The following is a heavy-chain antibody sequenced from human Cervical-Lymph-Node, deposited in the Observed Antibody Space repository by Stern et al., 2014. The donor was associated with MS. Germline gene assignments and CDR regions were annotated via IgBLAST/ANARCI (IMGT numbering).Heavy chain of an antibody. CDR1: ASTFSAYS. CDR3: TTRDNYGDY. D-gene: IGHD3-16*01. V-gene: IGHV3-21*01. Sequence: QLVESGGGLVKPGGSLRLSCAVSASTFSAYSINWVRHAPGPGLEWVASIRGGTGSTDYADSEKGRFAISRDNDKKSLYLHMTTLRVEDTAIYYCTTRDNYGDYWGQGTLVTVSS. CDR2: IRGGTGST. J-gene: IGHJ4*02.